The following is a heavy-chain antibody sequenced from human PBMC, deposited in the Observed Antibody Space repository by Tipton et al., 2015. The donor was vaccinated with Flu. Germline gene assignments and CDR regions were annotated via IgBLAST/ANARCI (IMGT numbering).Heavy chain of an antibody. Sequence: TLSLTCSVSGASLSSGYSYWSWVRQPAGKGLEWIGRIFTTGSTNYNPSLKSRVTISIDTSKNQFSLKMKSVTAADMAVYYCARRDYSNYVSDPKSWFDPWGQGTLVAVSS. V-gene: IGHV4-61*02. CDR3: ARRDYSNYVSDPKSWFDP. CDR2: IFTTGST. CDR1: GASLSSGYSY. D-gene: IGHD4-11*01. J-gene: IGHJ5*02.